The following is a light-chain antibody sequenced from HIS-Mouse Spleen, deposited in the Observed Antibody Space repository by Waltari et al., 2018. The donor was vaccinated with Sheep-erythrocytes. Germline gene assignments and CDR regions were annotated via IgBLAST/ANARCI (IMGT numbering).Light chain of an antibody. CDR1: QGISSY. Sequence: DIQLTQSPSFLSASVGDRVTITCRASQGISSYLAWYQQKPGKAPKLLIYAASTLQSGVPSRFSGSGSGTEFTLTISSLQPEDFATYYCQQANSFPQTFGQGTKVEIE. J-gene: IGKJ1*01. V-gene: IGKV1-9*01. CDR3: QQANSFPQT. CDR2: AAS.